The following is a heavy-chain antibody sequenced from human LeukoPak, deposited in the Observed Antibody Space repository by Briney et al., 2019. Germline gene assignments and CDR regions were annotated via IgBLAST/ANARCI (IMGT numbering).Heavy chain of an antibody. CDR3: ARRYHYDTSGYHYYFDY. D-gene: IGHD3-22*01. CDR2: ISYSGST. J-gene: IGHJ4*02. V-gene: IGHV4-59*02. Sequence: PSQTLSLTCTVSGGSVSSYYWNWIRQPPGKGLEWIGDISYSGSTNYNPSLKSRVTISVDTSKNQFSLKLSSVTAADTAVYYCARRYHYDTSGYHYYFDYWGQGTLVTVSS. CDR1: GGSVSSYY.